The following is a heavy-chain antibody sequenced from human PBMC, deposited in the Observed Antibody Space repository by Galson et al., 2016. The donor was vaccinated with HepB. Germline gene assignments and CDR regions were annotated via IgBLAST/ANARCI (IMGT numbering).Heavy chain of an antibody. V-gene: IGHV3-48*02. J-gene: IGHJ3*01. CDR1: GFAFSSSG. Sequence: SLRLSCAASGFAFSSSGINWVRQAPGKGLQWISYISTTIRTIYYADSVMGRFTISSDNAKHTVYLQMNSLRDDDRAVYYCAREVVRSAFDPWGQGTMVTVTS. CDR2: ISTTIRTI. CDR3: AREVVRSAFDP.